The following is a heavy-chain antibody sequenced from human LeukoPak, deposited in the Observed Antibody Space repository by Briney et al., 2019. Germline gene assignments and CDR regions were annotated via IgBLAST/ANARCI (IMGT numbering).Heavy chain of an antibody. V-gene: IGHV3-33*01. D-gene: IGHD3-9*01. Sequence: GGSLRLPCAASGFTFSSYGMHWVRQAPGKGLEWVAVIWYDGSNKYYADSVKGRFTISRDNSKNTLYLQMNSLRAEDTAVYYCARDPAPHYDILTGYWRRYSDYWGQGTLVTVSS. CDR1: GFTFSSYG. CDR3: ARDPAPHYDILTGYWRRYSDY. CDR2: IWYDGSNK. J-gene: IGHJ4*02.